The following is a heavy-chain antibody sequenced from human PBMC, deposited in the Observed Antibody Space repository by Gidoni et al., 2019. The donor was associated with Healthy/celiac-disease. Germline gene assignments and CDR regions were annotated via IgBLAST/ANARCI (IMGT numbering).Heavy chain of an antibody. V-gene: IGHV3-30-3*01. CDR3: ARVSSSSSPFSFDY. D-gene: IGHD6-6*01. Sequence: QVQLVESGGGVVQPGRSLRLSCAASGFTCSSYAMHWVRQAPGKGLEWVAVISYDGSNKYYADSVKGRFTISRDNSKNTLYLQMNSLRAEDTAVYYCARVSSSSSPFSFDYWGQGTLVTVSS. CDR2: ISYDGSNK. CDR1: GFTCSSYA. J-gene: IGHJ4*02.